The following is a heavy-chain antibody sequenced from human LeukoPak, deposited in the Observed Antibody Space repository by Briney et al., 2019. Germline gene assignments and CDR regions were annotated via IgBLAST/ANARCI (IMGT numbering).Heavy chain of an antibody. CDR3: ARDDYDYVWGSYRQLGNDY. V-gene: IGHV3-7*01. J-gene: IGHJ4*02. CDR2: IKQDGSEK. D-gene: IGHD3-16*02. Sequence: PGGSLRLSCAASGFTFSSYWMSWFRQAPGKGLDWVANIKQDGSEKYYVDSLKGRFTISIDNANNSLYLQMNSLRAEDTAVYYCARDDYDYVWGSYRQLGNDYWGQGTLVNVSS. CDR1: GFTFSSYW.